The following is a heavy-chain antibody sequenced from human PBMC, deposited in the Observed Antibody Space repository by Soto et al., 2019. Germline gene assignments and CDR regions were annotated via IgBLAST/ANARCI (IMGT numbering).Heavy chain of an antibody. D-gene: IGHD3-10*01. Sequence: EVQLVESGGGLIQPGGSLRLSCAASGFTVSSNYMSWVRQAPGKGLEWVSVIYSGGSTYYADSVKGRFTISRDNSKNTLYLQMNSLRAEDTAVYYCARDRPYSSGSWGDAFDIWGQGTMVTVSS. J-gene: IGHJ3*02. CDR1: GFTVSSNY. V-gene: IGHV3-53*01. CDR2: IYSGGST. CDR3: ARDRPYSSGSWGDAFDI.